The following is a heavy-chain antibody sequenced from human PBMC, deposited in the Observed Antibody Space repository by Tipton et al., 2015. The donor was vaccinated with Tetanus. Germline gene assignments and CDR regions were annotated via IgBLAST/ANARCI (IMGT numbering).Heavy chain of an antibody. CDR1: GGSFSNYY. D-gene: IGHD5-24*01. V-gene: IGHV4-34*01. CDR3: ARGLDPYKSGTY. J-gene: IGHJ4*02. Sequence: TLSLTCAVYGGSFSNYYLTWIRQPPGQGLEWIGEIHPSGNTNYNPALINRVTISVDTSKNQFSLWLTSVTAADTAVYFCARGLDPYKSGTYWGQGTLVTVSS. CDR2: IHPSGNT.